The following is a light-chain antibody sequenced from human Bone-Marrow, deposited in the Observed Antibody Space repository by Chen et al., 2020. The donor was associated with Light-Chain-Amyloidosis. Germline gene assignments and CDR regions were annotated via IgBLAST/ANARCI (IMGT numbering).Light chain of an antibody. CDR3: QSYDGSLSGSV. J-gene: IGLJ2*01. CDR2: GNS. V-gene: IGLV1-40*01. Sequence: QSVRRPPPPGSRAPGQRVTIYCTGSSSNIGAGYDVHWYQQLPGTAPNLLIDGNSNRPFCVPDRFPGSESGTSASRAITGLQAEDEADYYCQSYDGSLSGSVFGGGTNLTVL. CDR1: SSNIGAGYD.